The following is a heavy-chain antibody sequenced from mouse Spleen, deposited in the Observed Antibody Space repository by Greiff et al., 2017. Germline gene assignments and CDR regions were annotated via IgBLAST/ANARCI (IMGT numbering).Heavy chain of an antibody. CDR1: GFTFSSYA. CDR2: ISSGGGNT. Sequence: EVKLMESGGGLVKLGGSLKLSCAASGFTFSSYAMSWVRQTPEKRLEWVATISSGGGNTYYPDSVKGRFTISRDNAKNTLYLQMSSLKSEDTAMYYCARESNGWFAYWGQGTLVTVSA. CDR3: ARESNGWFAY. V-gene: IGHV5-9*04. D-gene: IGHD2-5*01. J-gene: IGHJ3*01.